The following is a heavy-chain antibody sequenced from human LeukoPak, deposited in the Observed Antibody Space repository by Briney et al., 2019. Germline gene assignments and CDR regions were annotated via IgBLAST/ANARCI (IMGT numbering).Heavy chain of an antibody. V-gene: IGHV1-18*01. CDR3: ARTYYYGSGSYYNRFDP. CDR2: ISAYNGNT. CDR1: GYTLTELS. J-gene: IGHJ5*02. Sequence: ASVKVSCKVSGYTLTELSMHWVRQAPGQGLEWMGWISAYNGNTNYAQKLQGRVTMSTDTSTGTAYMELRSLRSDDTAVYYCARTYYYGSGSYYNRFDPWGQGTLVTVSS. D-gene: IGHD3-10*01.